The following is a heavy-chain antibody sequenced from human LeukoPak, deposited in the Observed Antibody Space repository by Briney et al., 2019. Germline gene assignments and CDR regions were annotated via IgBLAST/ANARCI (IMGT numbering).Heavy chain of an antibody. D-gene: IGHD1-7*01. V-gene: IGHV4-59*01. CDR3: ARVRITGTTTAFDY. J-gene: IGHJ4*02. CDR1: GGSISSYY. Sequence: SETLSLTCTVSGGSISSYYWSWIRQPPGKGLEWIGYIYYGGSTNYNPSLKSRVTISVDTSKNQFSLKLSSVTAADTAVYYCARVRITGTTTAFDYWGQGTLVTVSS. CDR2: IYYGGST.